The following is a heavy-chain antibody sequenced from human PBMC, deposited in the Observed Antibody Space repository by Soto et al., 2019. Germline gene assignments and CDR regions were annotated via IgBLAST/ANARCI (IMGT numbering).Heavy chain of an antibody. CDR3: ATYGDYVMEFHYYGMDV. CDR2: ISYDGSNK. Sequence: PGGSLRLSCAASGFTFSSYGMHWVRQAPGKGLEWVAVISYDGSNKYYADSVKGRFTISRDNSKNTLYLQMNSLRAEDTAVYYCATYGDYVMEFHYYGMDVWGQGTTVTVSS. CDR1: GFTFSSYG. V-gene: IGHV3-30*03. D-gene: IGHD4-17*01. J-gene: IGHJ6*02.